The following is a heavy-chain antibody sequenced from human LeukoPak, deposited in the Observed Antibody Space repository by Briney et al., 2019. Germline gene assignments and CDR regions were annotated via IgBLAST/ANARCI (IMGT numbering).Heavy chain of an antibody. Sequence: PGGSLRLSCAASGFTFSSYWMHWVRQAPGKGLVWVSRINSDGSSTSYADSVKGRFTISRDNAKNTVYLQMNSLGAEDTAVYYCARSLGSSGYQDYWGQGTLVTVSS. V-gene: IGHV3-74*01. J-gene: IGHJ4*02. CDR1: GFTFSSYW. CDR2: INSDGSST. D-gene: IGHD3-22*01. CDR3: ARSLGSSGYQDY.